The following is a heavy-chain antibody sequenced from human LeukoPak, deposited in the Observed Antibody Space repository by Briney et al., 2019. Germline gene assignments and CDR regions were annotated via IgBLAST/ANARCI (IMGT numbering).Heavy chain of an antibody. J-gene: IGHJ4*02. V-gene: IGHV3-20*04. Sequence: GGSLRLSCAADGFAFDDYGMSWVRQAQGKGMEWVSGINWNGGSIGYADSVKGRFTISRDNAKNSLYLQINSLRAEDTALYYCARADKDGYGFFGFDYWGQGTLVTVSS. CDR3: ARADKDGYGFFGFDY. D-gene: IGHD5-18*01. CDR2: INWNGGSI. CDR1: GFAFDDYG.